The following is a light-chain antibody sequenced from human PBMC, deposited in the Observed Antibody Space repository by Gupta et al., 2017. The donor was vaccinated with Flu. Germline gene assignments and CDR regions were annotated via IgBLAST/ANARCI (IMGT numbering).Light chain of an antibody. J-gene: IGLJ3*02. V-gene: IGLV3-21*02. CDR3: QVWDSSNDHWV. CDR2: DDS. CDR1: NIGTKT. Sequence: SYVLTQPPSVSVAPGQTATITCGGGNIGTKTVHWYQRKPGQAPVVVVYDDSDRPSGIPERFSGSNAGNTATPTTSRVEGGDEADDYCQVWDSSNDHWVFGGGTKLTVL.